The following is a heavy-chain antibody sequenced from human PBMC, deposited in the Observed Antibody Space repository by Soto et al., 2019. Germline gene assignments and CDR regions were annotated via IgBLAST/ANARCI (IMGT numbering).Heavy chain of an antibody. Sequence: ASVKVSCKASGYTFTSYGISWVRQAPGQGLEWMGWISAYNGNTNYAQKLQGRVTMTTDTSTSTAYMELRSLRSDDTAVYYCARALSRTRGYSGYVYWGHGTLVTVSS. CDR1: GYTFTSYG. J-gene: IGHJ4*01. V-gene: IGHV1-18*01. CDR3: ARALSRTRGYSGYVY. CDR2: ISAYNGNT. D-gene: IGHD5-12*01.